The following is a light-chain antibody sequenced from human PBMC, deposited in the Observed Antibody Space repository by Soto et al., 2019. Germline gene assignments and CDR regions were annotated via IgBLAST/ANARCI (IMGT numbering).Light chain of an antibody. J-gene: IGLJ1*01. CDR1: SSDVGGYYY. Sequence: QSVLTQPASVSGSPGQSITISCTGTSSDVGGYYYVSWYQHHPGKAPKLIIYQVTNRPSGVSNRFSASKSGNTASLAISALQAEDEAHYYCCSYSSSSTFYVFGTGTQVTVL. CDR2: QVT. V-gene: IGLV2-14*01. CDR3: CSYSSSSTFYV.